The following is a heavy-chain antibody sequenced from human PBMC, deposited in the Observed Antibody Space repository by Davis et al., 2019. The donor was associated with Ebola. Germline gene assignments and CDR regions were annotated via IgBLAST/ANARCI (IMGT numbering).Heavy chain of an antibody. CDR3: ARVLYYYDTSGFDY. CDR2: IYYSGST. CDR1: GGSISSYY. J-gene: IGHJ4*02. D-gene: IGHD3-22*01. V-gene: IGHV4-59*01. Sequence: MPSETLSLTCTVSGGSISSYYWSWIRQPPGKGLEWIGYIYYSGSTNYNPSLKSRVTISVDTSKNQFSLKLSSVTAADTAVYYCARVLYYYDTSGFDYWGQGTLVTVSS.